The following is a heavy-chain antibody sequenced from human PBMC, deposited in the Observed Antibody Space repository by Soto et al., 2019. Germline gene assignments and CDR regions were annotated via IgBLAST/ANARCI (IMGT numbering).Heavy chain of an antibody. V-gene: IGHV3-21*01. CDR2: ISSSSSYI. J-gene: IGHJ4*02. CDR1: GFTFSSYS. D-gene: IGHD4-17*01. Sequence: VQLVESGGGLVKPGGSLRLSCAASGFTFSSYSMNWVRQAPGKGLEWVSSISSSSSYIYYADSVKGRFTISRDNAKNSLYLQMNSLRAEDTAVYYCASLSASYGDYYDTLGYWGQGTLVTVSS. CDR3: ASLSASYGDYYDTLGY.